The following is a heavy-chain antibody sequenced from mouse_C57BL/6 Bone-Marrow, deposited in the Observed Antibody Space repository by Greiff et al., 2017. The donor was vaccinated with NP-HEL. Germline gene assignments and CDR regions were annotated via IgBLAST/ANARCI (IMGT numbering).Heavy chain of an antibody. D-gene: IGHD2-4*01. J-gene: IGHJ3*01. CDR2: IDPSDSYT. CDR1: GYTFTSYW. CDR3: AGDYDGWFAY. Sequence: QVQLQQSGAELVMPGASVKLSCKASGYTFTSYWMHWVKQRPGQGLEWIGEIDPSDSYTNYNQKFKGKSTLTVDKSSSTDYMQLSSLTSEDSALYYCAGDYDGWFAYWGQGTLVTVSA. V-gene: IGHV1-69*01.